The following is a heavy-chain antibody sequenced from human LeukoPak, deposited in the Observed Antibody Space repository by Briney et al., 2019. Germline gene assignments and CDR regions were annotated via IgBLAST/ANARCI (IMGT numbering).Heavy chain of an antibody. J-gene: IGHJ4*02. CDR2: ISAYNGNT. CDR3: ARDGPYSSSSRYFDY. CDR1: GYTFTSYG. D-gene: IGHD6-6*01. Sequence: ASVKVSCTASGYTFTSYGISWVRQAPGQGLEWMGWISAYNGNTNYAQKLQGRVTMTTDTSTSTAYMELRSLRSDDTAVYYCARDGPYSSSSRYFDYWGQGTLVTVSS. V-gene: IGHV1-18*01.